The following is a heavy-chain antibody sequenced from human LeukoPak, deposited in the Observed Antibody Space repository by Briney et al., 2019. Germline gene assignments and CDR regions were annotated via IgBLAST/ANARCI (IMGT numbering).Heavy chain of an antibody. CDR1: GFTFSSYA. J-gene: IGHJ6*02. D-gene: IGHD3-22*01. Sequence: TGGSLRLSCAASGFTFSSYAMSWVRQAPGKGLEWVSAISGSGGSTYYADSVKGRFTISRDNSKNTLYLQMNSLRAEDTAVYYCARDAGYYDSSGYGYYGMDVWGQGTTVTVSS. V-gene: IGHV3-23*01. CDR2: ISGSGGST. CDR3: ARDAGYYDSSGYGYYGMDV.